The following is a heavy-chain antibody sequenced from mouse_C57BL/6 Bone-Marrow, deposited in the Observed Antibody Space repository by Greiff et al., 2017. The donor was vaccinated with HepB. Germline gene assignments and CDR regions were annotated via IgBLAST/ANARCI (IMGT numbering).Heavy chain of an antibody. D-gene: IGHD1-1*01. J-gene: IGHJ2*01. CDR1: GYTFTDYE. CDR3: TRRAHYYGSRK. V-gene: IGHV1-15*01. CDR2: IDPETGGT. Sequence: QVHVKQSGAELVRPGASVTLSCKASGYTFTDYEMHWVKQTPVHGLEWIGAIDPETGGTAYNQKFKGKAILTADKSSSTAYMSLRSLTSEDSAVYYCTRRAHYYGSRKWGQGTTLTVSS.